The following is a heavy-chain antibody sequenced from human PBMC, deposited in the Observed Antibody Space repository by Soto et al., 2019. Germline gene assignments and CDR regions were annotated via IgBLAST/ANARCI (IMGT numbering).Heavy chain of an antibody. CDR2: IYYSGRT. CDR3: AREGVAQLEGWFDP. J-gene: IGHJ5*02. Sequence: QVQLQESGPGLVKPSQTLSLTCTVSGGSISSGGYYWSWIRQHPGKGLEWIGYIYYSGRTHYNPSLKSRVTISVDTSKNQFSLKLNYITAADTAVYYCAREGVAQLEGWFDPWGQGTLVTVSS. CDR1: GGSISSGGYY. V-gene: IGHV4-31*03. D-gene: IGHD2-15*01.